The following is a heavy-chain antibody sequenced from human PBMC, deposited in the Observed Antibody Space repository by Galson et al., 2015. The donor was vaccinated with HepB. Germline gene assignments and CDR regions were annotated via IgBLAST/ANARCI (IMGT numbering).Heavy chain of an antibody. V-gene: IGHV3-33*08. CDR3: VKGGGYSAIRGRGGFDS. CDR1: GFTFSSYG. Sequence: SLRLSCAASGFTFSSYGMLWARQAPGKGLEWVAVIWYDGSNKYYADSVKGRFTISRDNSKNTLYLQMNSLRPADTALYYCVKGGGYSAIRGRGGFDSWGQGALVTVSS. D-gene: IGHD5-12*01. CDR2: IWYDGSNK. J-gene: IGHJ4*02.